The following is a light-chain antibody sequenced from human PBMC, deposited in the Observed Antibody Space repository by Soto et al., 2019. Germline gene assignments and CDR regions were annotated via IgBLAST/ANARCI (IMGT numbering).Light chain of an antibody. CDR3: QQYNTYSRT. CDR1: QSISSW. V-gene: IGKV1-5*03. Sequence: DIQMTQSPSTLSASVGDRVTITCRASQSISSWLAWYQQKPGKAPKLLISNASNLESGVPSRFSGSGSGTEFTLTSSSLQPDDFATYYCQQYNTYSRTFGQGTKVEIK. J-gene: IGKJ1*01. CDR2: NAS.